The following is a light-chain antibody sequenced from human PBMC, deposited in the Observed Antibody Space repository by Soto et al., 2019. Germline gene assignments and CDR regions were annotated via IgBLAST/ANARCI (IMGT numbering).Light chain of an antibody. CDR2: GAS. V-gene: IGKV1-39*01. Sequence: DIQLTQSPSFLSGSVGDRVTITCRASQGISNHLAWYQQKPGQAPRLLIYGASSRATGIPDRFSGSGSGTDFILTISSLQPEDFATYYCQQSYSTPPTFGQGTKVDI. CDR1: QGISNH. J-gene: IGKJ1*01. CDR3: QQSYSTPPT.